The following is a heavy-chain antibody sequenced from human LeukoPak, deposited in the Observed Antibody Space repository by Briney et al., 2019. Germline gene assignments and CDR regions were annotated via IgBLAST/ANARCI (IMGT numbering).Heavy chain of an antibody. V-gene: IGHV3-15*04. Sequence: KPGGSLRLSCAASGFTFSSYGMHWVRQAPGKGLEWVGRIGSKPDGGTTDYAAPMRRRFTISRDDSKYTLYLQMNSLKSEDTAVYYCTTDQTDGSGNYFPYFDNWGQGTLVTVSS. J-gene: IGHJ4*02. CDR3: TTDQTDGSGNYFPYFDN. CDR2: IGSKPDGGTT. D-gene: IGHD3-10*01. CDR1: GFTFSSYG.